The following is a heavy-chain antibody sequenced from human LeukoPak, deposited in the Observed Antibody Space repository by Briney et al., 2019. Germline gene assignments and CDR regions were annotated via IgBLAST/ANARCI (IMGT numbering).Heavy chain of an antibody. Sequence: GGSLRLSCAASGFTFSRYWMSWVRQAPGKGLEWVSYISSSGSTIYYADSVKGRFTISRDNAKNSLYLQMNSLRAEDTAVYYCARDLLGWELHYFDYWGQGTLVTVSS. CDR2: ISSSGSTI. CDR3: ARDLLGWELHYFDY. V-gene: IGHV3-48*04. J-gene: IGHJ4*02. D-gene: IGHD1-26*01. CDR1: GFTFSRYW.